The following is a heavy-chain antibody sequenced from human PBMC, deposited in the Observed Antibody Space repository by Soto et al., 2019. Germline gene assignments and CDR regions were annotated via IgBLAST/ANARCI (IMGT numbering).Heavy chain of an antibody. CDR1: GFTFSSYG. V-gene: IGHV3-30*18. CDR2: ISYDGSYK. Sequence: PGGSLRLSCAASGFTFSSYGMHWVRQAPGKGLEWVALISYDGSYKYYADSVRGRFTISRDNFKNTLFLQMNSPRAEDTAVYYCAKKGTYFYTMDVWGQGTTVTVSS. J-gene: IGHJ6*02. CDR3: AKKGTYFYTMDV.